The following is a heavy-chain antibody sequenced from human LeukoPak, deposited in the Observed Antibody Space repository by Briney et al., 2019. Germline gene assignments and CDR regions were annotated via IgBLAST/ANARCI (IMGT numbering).Heavy chain of an antibody. J-gene: IGHJ4*02. CDR2: IYTTGST. CDR1: GDSISTSY. Sequence: SETLSLTCTVSGDSISTSYWSWPRQPAGKGLEWIGRIYTTGSTSYNPSLKSRVTISVDKSKNQFSLRLSSVTAADTAVYYCARDGTAMVRGVIILQYYFDYWGQGTLVTVSS. CDR3: ARDGTAMVRGVIILQYYFDY. V-gene: IGHV4-4*07. D-gene: IGHD3-10*01.